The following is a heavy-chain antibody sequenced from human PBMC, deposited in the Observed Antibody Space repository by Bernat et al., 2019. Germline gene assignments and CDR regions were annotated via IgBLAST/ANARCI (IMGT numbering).Heavy chain of an antibody. J-gene: IGHJ4*02. Sequence: QVHLVQSGAEVKKPGASVKVSCKASGDTFSSYDINWVRQATGQGLEWMGWMTPTSGNTGYAQKFQGRVTMTRDTSISKAYMELTRLMSEDTAVYYCARTYRNGWHDYRGPGTLVTV. CDR2: MTPTSGNT. CDR3: ARTYRNGWHDY. D-gene: IGHD6-19*01. V-gene: IGHV1-8*01. CDR1: GDTFSSYD.